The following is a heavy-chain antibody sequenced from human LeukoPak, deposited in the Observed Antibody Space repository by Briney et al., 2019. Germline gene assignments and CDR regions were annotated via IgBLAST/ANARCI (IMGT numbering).Heavy chain of an antibody. V-gene: IGHV3-66*02. J-gene: IGHJ4*02. CDR2: IYAGGST. D-gene: IGHD2-21*02. Sequence: GGSLRLSWAASGFTVSSNYMSWVRQAPGKGLEWVAVIYAGGSTYYAGSVKGRFTISRDNSQNALYLQMNGLRDEDTAVYYCTRGGGAFCGGDRYRNFDYWGQGILVTVSS. CDR3: TRGGGAFCGGDRYRNFDY. CDR1: GFTVSSNY.